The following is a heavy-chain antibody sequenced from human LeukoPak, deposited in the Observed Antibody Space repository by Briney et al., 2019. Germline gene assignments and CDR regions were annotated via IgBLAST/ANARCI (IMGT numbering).Heavy chain of an antibody. D-gene: IGHD3-3*01. CDR1: GGSISSYY. CDR2: IYYSGST. J-gene: IGHJ6*03. Sequence: SETLSLTCTVSGGSISSYYWSWIRQPPGKGLEWIGYIYYSGSTNYNPSLKSRVTISVDTSKNQFSLKLSSVTAADTAVYFCARVGYDFWGAYYYYYYMDVWGKGTTVTVSS. V-gene: IGHV4-59*08. CDR3: ARVGYDFWGAYYYYYYMDV.